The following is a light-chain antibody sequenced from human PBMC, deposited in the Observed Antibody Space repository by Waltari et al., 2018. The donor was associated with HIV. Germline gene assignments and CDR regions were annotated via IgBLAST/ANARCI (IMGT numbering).Light chain of an antibody. Sequence: HSLLTQPPSVSGAPGQRVTISCTGSGANIGAGYDVHWYQKYPGTAPKLLIFQNINRPSGVPDRFSGSKSVTSASLVITGLQAEDEADYYCQSYDRRLMWVFGGGTSLTV. J-gene: IGLJ2*01. V-gene: IGLV1-40*01. CDR3: QSYDRRLMWV. CDR2: QNI. CDR1: GANIGAGYD.